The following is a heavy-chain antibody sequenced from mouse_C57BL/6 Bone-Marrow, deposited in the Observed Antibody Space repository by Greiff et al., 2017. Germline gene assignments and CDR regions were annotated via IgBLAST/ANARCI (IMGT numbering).Heavy chain of an antibody. CDR3: TRSVLLRTWFAY. Sequence: QVQLKESGAELVRPGASVTLSCKASGYTFTDYEMHWVKQTPVHGLEWIGAIDPETGGTAYNQKFKGKAILTADKSSSTAYMELRSLTSEDSAVYYCTRSVLLRTWFAYWGQGTLVTVSA. J-gene: IGHJ3*01. V-gene: IGHV1-15*01. D-gene: IGHD1-1*01. CDR2: IDPETGGT. CDR1: GYTFTDYE.